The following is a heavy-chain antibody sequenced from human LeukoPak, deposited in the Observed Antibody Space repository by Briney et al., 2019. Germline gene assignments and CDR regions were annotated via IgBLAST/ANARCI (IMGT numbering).Heavy chain of an antibody. Sequence: GGSLRLSCAASRFIFSSYHMHWVRQPPGKGLEWVSSISSSNSFIYYADSMKGRFTISRDNAKNSLYLQMSSLRAEDTAVYYCARATSAYYYPDAFDIWGQGTMVTVSS. J-gene: IGHJ3*02. CDR1: RFIFSSYH. V-gene: IGHV3-21*04. CDR3: ARATSAYYYPDAFDI. CDR2: ISSSNSFI. D-gene: IGHD3-22*01.